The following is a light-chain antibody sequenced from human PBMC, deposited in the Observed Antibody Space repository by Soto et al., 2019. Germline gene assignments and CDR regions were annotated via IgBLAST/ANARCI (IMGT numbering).Light chain of an antibody. V-gene: IGKV1-9*01. J-gene: IGKJ4*01. CDR3: QQLNNYPLT. Sequence: DIQLTQSPSFLSASVGDRVAITCRASQGVSRYVAWYQQKPGKPPELLIYAASTLQSGVPPRFSGSASGTEFTLTIDSLQPEDFATYYCQQLNNYPLTFGGGTKVDIK. CDR1: QGVSRY. CDR2: AAS.